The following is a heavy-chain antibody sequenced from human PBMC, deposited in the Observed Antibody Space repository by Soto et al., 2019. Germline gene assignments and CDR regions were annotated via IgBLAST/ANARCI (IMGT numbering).Heavy chain of an antibody. V-gene: IGHV3-30-3*01. CDR3: ARALSGQDDY. CDR2: ISYDGSNK. CDR1: GFTFSSYA. J-gene: IGHJ4*02. Sequence: GGSLRLSCAASGFTFSSYAMHWVRQAPGKGLEWVAVISYDGSNKYYADSVKGRFTISRDNSKNTLYLQMNSLRAEDTAVYYCARALSGQDDYWGQGTLVTVSS. D-gene: IGHD2-15*01.